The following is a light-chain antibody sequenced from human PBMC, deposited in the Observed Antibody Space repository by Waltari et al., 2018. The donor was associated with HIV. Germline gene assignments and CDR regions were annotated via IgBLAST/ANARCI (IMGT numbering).Light chain of an antibody. J-gene: IGLJ2*01. V-gene: IGLV1-51*01. CDR2: DNN. CDR3: GTWDSSLSAGV. CDR1: NSNIRNNY. Sequence: QSVLTQPPSVSAAPGQKVTIPCSASNSNIRNNYVSLYQQLLGTAPKLLIYDNNKRPAGIPDRFSGSKSGTSATLGITGLQTGDEADYYCGTWDSSLSAGVFGGGTKLTVL.